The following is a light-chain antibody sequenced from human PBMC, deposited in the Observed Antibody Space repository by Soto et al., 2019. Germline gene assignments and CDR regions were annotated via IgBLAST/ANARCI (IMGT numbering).Light chain of an antibody. CDR3: QQYGSSPRT. CDR1: QSVSSN. CDR2: GAS. J-gene: IGKJ1*01. Sequence: EIVLTQSPATLSLSPGERATLSCRASQSVSSNLACYQQKPGQAPRLLIYGASTRAAGIPARFSGSGSGTDFALTISRLEPEDFAVYYSQQYGSSPRTFGQGTKVDIK. V-gene: IGKV3-20*01.